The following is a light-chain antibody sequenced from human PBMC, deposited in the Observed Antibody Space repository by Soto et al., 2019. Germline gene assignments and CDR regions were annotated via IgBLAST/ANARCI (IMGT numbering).Light chain of an antibody. CDR3: QQLNNFRFT. CDR2: GAS. J-gene: IGKJ2*01. Sequence: IQLTQSPSSLSASVGDRVTITCRASQGINKFFAGYQQRPGKAPQLLVYGASTLHSGVPSRFSGSGSGTDFTLTISSLQHEDFATYYCQQLNNFRFTFGQGTKLDIK. CDR1: QGINKF. V-gene: IGKV1-9*01.